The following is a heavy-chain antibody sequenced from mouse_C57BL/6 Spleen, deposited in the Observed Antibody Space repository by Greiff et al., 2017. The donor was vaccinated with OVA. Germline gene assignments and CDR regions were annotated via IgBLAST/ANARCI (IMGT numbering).Heavy chain of an antibody. CDR2: IDPNSGGT. D-gene: IGHD1-1*01. J-gene: IGHJ1*03. CDR3: ARGDFYGSSYGWYCDV. CDR1: GYTFTSYW. V-gene: IGHV1-72*01. Sequence: QVQLKQPGAELVKPGASVKLSCKASGYTFTSYWMHWVKQRPGRGLEWIGRIDPNSGGTKYNEKFKSKATLTVDQSSSTAYMQLSSLTSEDTAVYYGARGDFYGSSYGWYCDVWGTGTTVTVSS.